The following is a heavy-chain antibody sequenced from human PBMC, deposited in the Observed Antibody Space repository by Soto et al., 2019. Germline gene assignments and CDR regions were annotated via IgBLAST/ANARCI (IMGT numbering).Heavy chain of an antibody. CDR3: ARGRSDSAGSSLGRRMDV. CDR1: GDSVTFGHHY. CDR2: IFSTGAT. V-gene: IGHV4-61*01. D-gene: IGHD3-10*01. Sequence: QVQLQESGPGLVKPSETLSLICVVSGDSVTFGHHYWTWIRQPPGQVLEWIGHIFSTGATNYSLSLKGRVTMSVAASKSRFSLNLTSVTAAGSAIYYCARGRSDSAGSSLGRRMDVWGQGTTVTVSS. J-gene: IGHJ6*02.